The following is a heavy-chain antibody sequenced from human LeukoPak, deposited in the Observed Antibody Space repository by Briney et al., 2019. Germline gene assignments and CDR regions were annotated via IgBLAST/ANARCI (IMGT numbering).Heavy chain of an antibody. CDR1: GYSFTSYG. CDR3: ARARGYSSRWLAWFDP. J-gene: IGHJ5*02. D-gene: IGHD6-13*01. Sequence: GASVKVSCKASGYSFTSYGISWVRQAPGQGLEWMGWISAYNGNTNYAQNLQGRVTMSTDTSTTTAYMELRSLRPDDTAVYYCARARGYSSRWLAWFDPWAREPWSPSPQ. CDR2: ISAYNGNT. V-gene: IGHV1-18*04.